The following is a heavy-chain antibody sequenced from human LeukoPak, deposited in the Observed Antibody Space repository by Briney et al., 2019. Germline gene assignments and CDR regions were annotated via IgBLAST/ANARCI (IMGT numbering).Heavy chain of an antibody. CDR3: ARSCSSTSCPTTF. V-gene: IGHV1-18*01. CDR1: GGTFSSYA. J-gene: IGHJ4*02. D-gene: IGHD2-2*01. Sequence: ASVKVSCKASGGTFSSYAISWVRQAPGQGLEWMGWISAYNGNTNYAQKLQGRVTMTTDTSTSTAYMELRSLRSDDTAVYYCARSCSSTSCPTTFWGQGTLVTVSS. CDR2: ISAYNGNT.